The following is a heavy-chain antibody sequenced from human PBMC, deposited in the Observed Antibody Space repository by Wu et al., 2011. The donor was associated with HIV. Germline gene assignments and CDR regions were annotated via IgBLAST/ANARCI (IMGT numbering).Heavy chain of an antibody. V-gene: IGHV1-18*01. CDR3: ARDPPGYPYFFDY. Sequence: QVQLVQSGPEVKKPGASVKVSCKAAGYTFTNYGINWVREAPGQGLEWMGGISTHNGDTNYAQKFQGRVTMTTDTSTSTAYMELRSLRSDDTAVYFCARDPPGYPYFFDYWGQGTLVTVSS. CDR1: GYTFTNYG. D-gene: IGHD5-12*01. J-gene: IGHJ4*02. CDR2: ISTHNGDT.